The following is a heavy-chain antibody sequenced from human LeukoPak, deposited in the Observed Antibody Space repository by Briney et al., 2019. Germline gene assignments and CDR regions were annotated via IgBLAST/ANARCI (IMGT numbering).Heavy chain of an antibody. D-gene: IGHD3-10*01. Sequence: SQTLSLTCTVSGGSISSGDYYWSWIRQPPGKGLEWIGYIYYSGSTYHNPSLKSRVTISVDTSKNQFSLKLSSVTAADTAVYYCARDPVWFGELLGWFDPWGQGTLVTVSS. CDR3: ARDPVWFGELLGWFDP. CDR1: GGSISSGDYY. CDR2: IYYSGST. J-gene: IGHJ5*02. V-gene: IGHV4-30-4*01.